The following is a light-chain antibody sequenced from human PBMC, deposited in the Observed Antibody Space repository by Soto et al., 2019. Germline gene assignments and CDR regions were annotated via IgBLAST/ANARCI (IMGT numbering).Light chain of an antibody. CDR2: AAS. Sequence: DIQMTQSPSSLSASVGGSVTMTFWASQSITNYVNWYQQKPGKAPKFLIYAASSLQSGVPSRFSGSGSGTDFTLTISSLQPEDFATYYCQQSYSTPTFGQGTKVDIK. V-gene: IGKV1-39*01. CDR3: QQSYSTPT. CDR1: QSITNY. J-gene: IGKJ1*01.